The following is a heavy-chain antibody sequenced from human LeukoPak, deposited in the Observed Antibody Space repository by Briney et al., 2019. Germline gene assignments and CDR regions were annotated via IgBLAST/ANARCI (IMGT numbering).Heavy chain of an antibody. CDR1: GYTFTSYD. Sequence: WASVTVSCKASGYTFTSYDINWVRQATGQGLEWMGWMNPNSGNTGYAQKFQGRVTMTRNTSISTAYMELSSLRSEDTAVYYCARGLTGTYYYGMDVWGQGTTVTVSS. CDR3: ARGLTGTYYYGMDV. CDR2: MNPNSGNT. J-gene: IGHJ6*02. D-gene: IGHD1-7*01. V-gene: IGHV1-8*01.